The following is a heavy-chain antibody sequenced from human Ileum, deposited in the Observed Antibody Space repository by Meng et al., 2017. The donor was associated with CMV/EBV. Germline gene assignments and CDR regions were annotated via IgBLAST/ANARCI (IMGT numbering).Heavy chain of an antibody. D-gene: IGHD1-14*01. V-gene: IGHV3-21*01. J-gene: IGHJ4*02. CDR1: EFTFSSNS. CDR3: ARRTSRVPESNDY. Sequence: AEFTFSSNSMSWVRRQPGEGLEWFTAISSNSSNIYYEDSVKSRFTISRDNAKNSLYLQMNSLRAEDTAVYYCARRTSRVPESNDYWGQGTLVTVSS. CDR2: ISSNSSNI.